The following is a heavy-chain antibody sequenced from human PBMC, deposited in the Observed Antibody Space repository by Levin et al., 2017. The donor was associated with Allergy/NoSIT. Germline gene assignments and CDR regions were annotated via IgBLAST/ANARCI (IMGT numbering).Heavy chain of an antibody. CDR2: ISAYNGNT. J-gene: IGHJ6*02. V-gene: IGHV1-18*01. CDR1: GYTFTSYG. D-gene: IGHD6-19*01. CDR3: ARDWSIAVAGSYYYYGMDV. Sequence: GESLKISCKASGYTFTSYGISWVRQAPGQGLEWMGWISAYNGNTNYAQKLQGRVTMTTDTSTSTAYMELRSLRSDDTAVYYCARDWSIAVAGSYYYYGMDVWGQGTTVTVSS.